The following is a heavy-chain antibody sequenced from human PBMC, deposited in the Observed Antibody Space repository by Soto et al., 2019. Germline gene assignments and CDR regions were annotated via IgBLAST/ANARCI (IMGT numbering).Heavy chain of an antibody. D-gene: IGHD3-16*01. CDR2: ISYDGSNK. CDR3: AKAPPSDYVWGSPLAA. Sequence: GGSLRLSCAASGFTFSSYGMHWVRQAPGKGLEWVAVISYDGSNKYYADSVKGRFTISRDNSKNTLYLQMNSLRAEDTALYYCAKAPPSDYVWGSPLAAWGQGTLVTVSS. V-gene: IGHV3-30*18. J-gene: IGHJ4*02. CDR1: GFTFSSYG.